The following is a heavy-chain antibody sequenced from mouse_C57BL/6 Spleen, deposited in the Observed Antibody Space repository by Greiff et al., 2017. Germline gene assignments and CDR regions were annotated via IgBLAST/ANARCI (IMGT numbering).Heavy chain of an antibody. CDR1: GYSITSGYY. V-gene: IGHV3-6*01. CDR2: ISYDGSN. D-gene: IGHD1-1*01. CDR3: ARNYVFAY. J-gene: IGHJ3*01. Sequence: VQLQQSGPGLVKPSQSLSLTCSVTGYSITSGYYWNWIRQFPGNKLEWMGYISYDGSNNYNPSLKNRISITRDTSKNQFFLKLNSVTTEDTATYYCARNYVFAYWGQGTLVTVSA.